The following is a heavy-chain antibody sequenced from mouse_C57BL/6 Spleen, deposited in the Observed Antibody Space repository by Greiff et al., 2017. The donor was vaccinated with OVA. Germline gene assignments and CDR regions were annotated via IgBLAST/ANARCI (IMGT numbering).Heavy chain of an antibody. CDR2: IHPNSGST. Sequence: VQLQQPGAELVKPGASVKLSCKASGYTFTSYWMHWVKQRPGQGLEWIGMIHPNSGSTNYNEKFKSKATLTVDKSSSTAYMQLSSLTSEDSAVYYCARSRIYDGYPFDYWGQGTTLTVSS. CDR3: ARSRIYDGYPFDY. D-gene: IGHD2-3*01. CDR1: GYTFTSYW. J-gene: IGHJ2*01. V-gene: IGHV1-64*01.